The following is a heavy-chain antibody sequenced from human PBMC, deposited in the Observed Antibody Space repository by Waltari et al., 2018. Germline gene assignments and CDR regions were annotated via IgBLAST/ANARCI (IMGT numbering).Heavy chain of an antibody. D-gene: IGHD3-22*01. CDR1: GYSISSGYY. CDR3: ARDSYDSSGYYYVA. Sequence: QVQLQESGPGLVKPSETLSLTCTVSGYSISSGYYWGWIRQPPGKGLEWIGSIYHSGSTYTNPSLKSRVTIAVDTSKNQFSLKLSSVTAADTAVYYCARDSYDSSGYYYVAWGQGTLVTVSS. J-gene: IGHJ5*02. CDR2: IYHSGST. V-gene: IGHV4-38-2*02.